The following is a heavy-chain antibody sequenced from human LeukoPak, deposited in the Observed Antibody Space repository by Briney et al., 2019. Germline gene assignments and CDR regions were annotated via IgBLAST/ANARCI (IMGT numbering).Heavy chain of an antibody. Sequence: PGGSLRLSCAASGFSFSSYSIHWVRQAPGKGLEWVSVISSDGNSKNLALSVKGRFAISRDNSKNTLFLQMNNLRSEDTALYYCVSPTADYPFLNDFDSWGQGTLVTVSS. CDR1: GFSFSSYS. D-gene: IGHD5-12*01. V-gene: IGHV3-30*09. CDR2: ISSDGNSK. CDR3: VSPTADYPFLNDFDS. J-gene: IGHJ4*02.